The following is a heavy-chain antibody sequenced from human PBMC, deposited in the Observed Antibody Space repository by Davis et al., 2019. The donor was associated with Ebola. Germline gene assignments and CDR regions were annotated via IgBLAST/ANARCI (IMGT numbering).Heavy chain of an antibody. D-gene: IGHD2-2*01. CDR3: ARHAIVVVPAAIPAFDP. Sequence: PSETLSLTCAVYGGSFSGYYWSWIRQPPGKGLEWIGEINHSGSTNYNPSLKSRVTISVDTSKNQFSLKLSSVTAADTAVYYCARHAIVVVPAAIPAFDPWGQGTLVTVSS. CDR1: GGSFSGYY. CDR2: INHSGST. J-gene: IGHJ5*02. V-gene: IGHV4-34*01.